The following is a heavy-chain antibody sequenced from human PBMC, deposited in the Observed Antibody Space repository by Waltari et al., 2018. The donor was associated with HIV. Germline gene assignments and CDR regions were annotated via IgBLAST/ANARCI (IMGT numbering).Heavy chain of an antibody. CDR1: GYTFTNHD. V-gene: IGHV1-8*01. J-gene: IGHJ4*02. D-gene: IGHD3-16*01. CDR2: MNPNRGNT. CDR3: ARSLTSRPGYGGVMAF. Sequence: QVQLVQSGAEVKKPGASVKVSCRTSGYTFTNHDINWGRQAAGQGLEWMGWMNPNRGNTGFAQNFQGRVTMTRNSSISTAYMELRSLKSEDTALYYCARSLTSRPGYGGVMAFWGQGSLVTVSS.